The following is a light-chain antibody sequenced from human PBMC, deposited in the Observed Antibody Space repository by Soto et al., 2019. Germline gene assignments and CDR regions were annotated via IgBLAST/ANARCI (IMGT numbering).Light chain of an antibody. CDR3: QQYGSSPWT. V-gene: IGKV3-20*01. CDR1: QSVSSSY. J-gene: IGKJ1*01. CDR2: GAS. Sequence: EIVLTQSPGTLSLSPGERATLSCRASQSVSSSYLAWYQQKPGQAPRLLIYGASSRAYGIPDRFSGSGSGTDFTLTISRLEPEDFAVYYCQQYGSSPWTFGQGTKVAIK.